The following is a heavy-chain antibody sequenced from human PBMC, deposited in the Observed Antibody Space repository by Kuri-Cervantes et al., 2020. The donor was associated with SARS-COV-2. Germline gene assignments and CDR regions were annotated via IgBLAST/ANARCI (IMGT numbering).Heavy chain of an antibody. V-gene: IGHV6-1*01. CDR2: TYYRSKWYN. J-gene: IGHJ3*02. CDR1: GDSVSSNSAA. D-gene: IGHD3-10*01. CDR3: ARPGGSGSYYDPHAFDI. Sequence: SQTLSLTCAISGDSVSSNSAAWNWIRQSPSRGLEWLGRTYYRSKWYNDYAVSVKSRITINPDTSKNQFSLKLSSVTAADTAVYYCARPGGSGSYYDPHAFDIWGQGTMVTVSS.